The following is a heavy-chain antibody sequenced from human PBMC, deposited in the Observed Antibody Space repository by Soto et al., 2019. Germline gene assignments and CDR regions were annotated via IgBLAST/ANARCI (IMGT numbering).Heavy chain of an antibody. V-gene: IGHV1-69*01. CDR3: AGGGVAAVIHYYYYGMDV. CDR2: IIPIFGTA. J-gene: IGHJ6*02. CDR1: GGTFSSYA. D-gene: IGHD3-10*01. Sequence: QVQLVQSGAEVKKPGSSVKVSCKASGGTFSSYAISWVRQAPGQGLEWMGGIIPIFGTANYAQKFQGRVTINADESTSTAYVELSSLRSEDTAVYCCAGGGVAAVIHYYYYGMDVWGQGTTVTVSS.